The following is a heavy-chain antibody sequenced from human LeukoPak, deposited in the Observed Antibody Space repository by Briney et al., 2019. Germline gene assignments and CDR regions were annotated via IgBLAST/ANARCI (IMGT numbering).Heavy chain of an antibody. CDR2: IIPIFGTA. Sequence: SVKVSCKASGGTFSSYAISWVRQAPGQGLEWMGGIIPIFGTANYAQKFQGRVTITADESTSTAYMELSSLRSEDAAVYYCASSGKATTPLDVWGKGTTVTVSS. CDR1: GGTFSSYA. V-gene: IGHV1-69*13. J-gene: IGHJ6*04. D-gene: IGHD5-24*01. CDR3: ASSGKATTPLDV.